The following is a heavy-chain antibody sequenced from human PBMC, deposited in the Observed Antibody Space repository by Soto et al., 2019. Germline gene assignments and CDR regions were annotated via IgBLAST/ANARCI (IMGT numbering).Heavy chain of an antibody. CDR1: GYTFTSYY. CDR2: INPSGGST. D-gene: IGHD3-9*01. CDR3: ARIFQDILTAKGPFDY. V-gene: IGHV1-46*03. J-gene: IGHJ4*02. Sequence: ASVKVSCKASGYTFTSYYMHWVRQAPGQGLEWMGIINPSGGSTSYAQKFQGRVTMTRDTSTNTVYMELSSLRSEDTAVYYCARIFQDILTAKGPFDYWGQGTLVTVSS.